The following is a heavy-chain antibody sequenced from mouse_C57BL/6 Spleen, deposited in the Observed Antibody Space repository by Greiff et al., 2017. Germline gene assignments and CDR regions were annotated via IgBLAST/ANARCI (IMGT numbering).Heavy chain of an antibody. CDR1: GYTFTEYT. Sequence: QVHVKQSGAELVKPGASVTLSCKASGYTFTEYTIHWVKQRSGQGLEWIGWFYPGRGSIKYNEKFKDKATLTADKSSSTVYIELSRLTSEDSAVYFCARHEGYSKGNWYFDVWGTGTTVTVSS. CDR2: FYPGRGSI. V-gene: IGHV1-62-2*01. D-gene: IGHD2-5*01. J-gene: IGHJ1*03. CDR3: ARHEGYSKGNWYFDV.